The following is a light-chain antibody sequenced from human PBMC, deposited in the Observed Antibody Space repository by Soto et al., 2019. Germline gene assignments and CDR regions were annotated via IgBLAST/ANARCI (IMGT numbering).Light chain of an antibody. CDR1: QSVNSRY. CDR3: HYYDDSPPFP. J-gene: IGKJ3*01. Sequence: EIVLTQSPGTLSLSPGERATFSCRASQSVNSRYLAWYQQKAGQAPRLLIHGASSRATGIPDRFSGSGSGTDFTLSISRLEPEDFAVYYCHYYDDSPPFPXGXGTKLDIK. CDR2: GAS. V-gene: IGKV3-20*01.